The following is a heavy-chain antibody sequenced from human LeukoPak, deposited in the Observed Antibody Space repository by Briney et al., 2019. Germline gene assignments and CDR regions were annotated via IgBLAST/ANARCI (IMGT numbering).Heavy chain of an antibody. CDR3: AKELLWFGESHTLDY. CDR2: ISYDGSNK. D-gene: IGHD3-10*01. V-gene: IGHV3-30*18. J-gene: IGHJ4*02. Sequence: GGSLRLSCTASGFNFGIYGMHWVRQAPGKGLEWVAVISYDGSNKYYADSVEGRFTISSDNSKNTLYLQMNGLRAEDTAVYYCAKELLWFGESHTLDYWGQGTLVTVSS. CDR1: GFNFGIYG.